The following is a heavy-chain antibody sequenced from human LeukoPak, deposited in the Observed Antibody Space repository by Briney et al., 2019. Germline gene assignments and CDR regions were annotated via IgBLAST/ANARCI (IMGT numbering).Heavy chain of an antibody. Sequence: GASVKVSCKASGYTFTSYYMHWARQAPGQGLEWMGIINPSGGSTSYAQKFQGRVTMTRDTSTSTVYMELSSLRSEDTAVYYCARGGYYYDSSGYYLSGYWGQGTLVTVSS. CDR3: ARGGYYYDSSGYYLSGY. J-gene: IGHJ4*02. CDR2: INPSGGST. V-gene: IGHV1-46*01. CDR1: GYTFTSYY. D-gene: IGHD3-22*01.